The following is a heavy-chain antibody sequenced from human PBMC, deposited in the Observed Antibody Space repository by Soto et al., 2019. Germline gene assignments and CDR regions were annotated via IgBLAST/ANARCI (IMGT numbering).Heavy chain of an antibody. D-gene: IGHD2-8*01. Sequence: SSETLSLACTVSGESICNFYWSWIRQPAGKGLESIGRLSTSGRTNYSPSLQSRVTMSLDTSKNRFSLRLSSVSAADTAVYFCARGMGRYFDLWGRGTLVTVSS. CDR1: GESICNFY. CDR2: LSTSGRT. V-gene: IGHV4-4*07. CDR3: ARGMGRYFDL. J-gene: IGHJ2*01.